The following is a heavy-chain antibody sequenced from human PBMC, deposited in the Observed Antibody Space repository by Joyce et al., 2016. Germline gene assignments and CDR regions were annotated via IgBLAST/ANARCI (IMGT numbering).Heavy chain of an antibody. CDR2: MKSKANGETT. V-gene: IGHV3-15*01. CDR3: GGWRI. Sequence: EVQLVESGGGLVEPGGSLRLSCADSGFPFSNAWMTWIRQDPGKGLELVGFMKSKANGETTGYGAPVKGRFTISRDDSKSIVYLQMNSLKSDDTAVYFCGGWRIWGQGTLVTVSS. D-gene: IGHD3-16*01. J-gene: IGHJ4*02. CDR1: GFPFSNAW.